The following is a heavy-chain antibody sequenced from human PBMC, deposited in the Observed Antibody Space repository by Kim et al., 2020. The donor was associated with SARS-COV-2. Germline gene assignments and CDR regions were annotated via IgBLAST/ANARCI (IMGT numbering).Heavy chain of an antibody. D-gene: IGHD3-3*01. CDR3: ARGATIFGVVITYYYYYGMDV. V-gene: IGHV4-34*01. CDR2: INHSGST. J-gene: IGHJ6*02. CDR1: GGSFSGYY. Sequence: SETLSLTCAVYGGSFSGYYWSWIRQPPGKGLEWIGEINHSGSTNYNPSLKRRVTISVDTSKNQFSLKLSSVTAAVTAVYYCARGATIFGVVITYYYYYGMDVWGQGTTVTVSS.